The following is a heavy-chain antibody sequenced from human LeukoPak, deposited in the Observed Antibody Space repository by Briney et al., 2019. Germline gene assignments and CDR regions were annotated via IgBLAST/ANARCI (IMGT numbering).Heavy chain of an antibody. CDR2: IIPIFGTA. V-gene: IGHV1-69*06. CDR1: GGTFSSYA. J-gene: IGHJ6*04. CDR3: ARDKGVAVAGNYYYYGMDV. D-gene: IGHD6-19*01. Sequence: SVKVSCKASGGTFSSYAISWVRQAPGQGLEWMGGIIPIFGTANYAQKFQGRVTITADKSTSTAYMELSSLRSEDTAVYYCARDKGVAVAGNYYYYGMDVWGKGATVTVSS.